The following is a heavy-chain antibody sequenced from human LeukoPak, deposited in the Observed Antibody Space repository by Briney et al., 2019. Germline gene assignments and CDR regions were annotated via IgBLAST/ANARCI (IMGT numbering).Heavy chain of an antibody. D-gene: IGHD6-19*01. Sequence: PVGSLRLSCAASGFTFSSYAMHWVRQAPGKGLEWVSVISYDGSNKYYADSVKGRFTISRDNSKNTLYLQMNSLRAEDTAVYYCARLAVAAQEEFDYWGQGTLVTVSS. CDR3: ARLAVAAQEEFDY. J-gene: IGHJ4*02. CDR2: ISYDGSNK. V-gene: IGHV3-30-3*01. CDR1: GFTFSSYA.